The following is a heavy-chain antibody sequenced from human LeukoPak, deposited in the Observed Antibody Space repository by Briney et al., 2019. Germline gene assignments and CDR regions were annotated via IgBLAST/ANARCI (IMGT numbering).Heavy chain of an antibody. V-gene: IGHV1-18*01. CDR3: ARPIRDILTGYDVGYFDY. J-gene: IGHJ4*02. CDR2: ISAYNGNT. Sequence: ASVKVSCKASGYTFTSYGISWVRQAPGQGLEWMGWISAYNGNTNYAQKLQGRVTMTTDTSTSTAYMELRSLRSDDTAVYYCARPIRDILTGYDVGYFDYWGQGTLVTVSS. CDR1: GYTFTSYG. D-gene: IGHD3-9*01.